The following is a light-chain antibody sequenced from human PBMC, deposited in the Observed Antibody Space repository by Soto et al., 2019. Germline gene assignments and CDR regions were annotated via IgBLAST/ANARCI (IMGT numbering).Light chain of an antibody. CDR3: AAWDDSLNGQV. Sequence: QSVVTQPPSASGTPGQRVTISCSGSSSNIGSHTVNWYQQLPGTAPKLLIYSNNQRPSGVPDRFSGSKSGTSASLAISGLQSEDEAEYYCAAWDDSLNGQVFGGGTKVTVL. CDR2: SNN. V-gene: IGLV1-44*01. J-gene: IGLJ2*01. CDR1: SSNIGSHT.